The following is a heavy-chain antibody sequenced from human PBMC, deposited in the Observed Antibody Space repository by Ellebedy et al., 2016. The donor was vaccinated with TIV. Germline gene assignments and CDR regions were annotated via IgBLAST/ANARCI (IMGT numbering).Heavy chain of an antibody. D-gene: IGHD4-11*01. CDR1: GGSFSGYS. Sequence: SETLSLTCAVYGGSFSGYSWSWIRQPPGKGLEWSGEINHSGSTSYNPSLRSRVTISIDTSKHQFSLSLSSVTAADTAMYYCARGNYQDLDLDHWYFDLWGRGTLVTVSS. CDR2: INHSGST. V-gene: IGHV4-34*01. CDR3: ARGNYQDLDLDHWYFDL. J-gene: IGHJ2*01.